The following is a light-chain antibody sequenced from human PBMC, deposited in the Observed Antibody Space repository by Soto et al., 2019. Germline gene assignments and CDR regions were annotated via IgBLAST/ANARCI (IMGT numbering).Light chain of an antibody. J-gene: IGLJ2*01. CDR1: SSNIGINT. Sequence: QSVLTQPPSASGTPGQRVTISCSGGSSNIGINTVNWYQQLPGTAPKVLIYTDNERPSGVPDRFSGSKSGTSASLVISGLQSEDEADYYCAVWDDSLSGPVFGGGTKLTVL. V-gene: IGLV1-44*01. CDR3: AVWDDSLSGPV. CDR2: TDN.